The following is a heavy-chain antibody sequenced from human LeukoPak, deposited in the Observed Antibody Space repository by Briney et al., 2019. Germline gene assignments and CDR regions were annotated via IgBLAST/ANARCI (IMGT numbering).Heavy chain of an antibody. CDR3: ASGRRDGYLDY. CDR2: IYSGGST. V-gene: IGHV3-66*01. D-gene: IGHD5-24*01. J-gene: IGHJ4*02. Sequence: GGSLRLSCAASGFTVSSNYVSWVRPAPGKGLEWVSVIYSGGSTFYTDSVKGLLTISRDNSKNTVYLQMNSLRAEDTAVYYCASGRRDGYLDYWGQGTLVTVSS. CDR1: GFTVSSNY.